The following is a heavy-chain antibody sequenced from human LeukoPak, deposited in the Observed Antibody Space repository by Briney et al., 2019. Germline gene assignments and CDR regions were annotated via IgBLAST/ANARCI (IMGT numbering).Heavy chain of an antibody. CDR1: GDSVSSNSAA. D-gene: IGHD3-10*01. V-gene: IGHV6-1*01. Sequence: SQTLSLTCAISGDSVSSNSAAWNWIRQSPSRGLEWLGRTYYRSKWYNDYAVSVKGRITINPDTSKNQFSLQLNSVTPEDTAVYYCARTTMVRGQNWFDPWGQGTLVTVSS. J-gene: IGHJ5*02. CDR2: TYYRSKWYN. CDR3: ARTTMVRGQNWFDP.